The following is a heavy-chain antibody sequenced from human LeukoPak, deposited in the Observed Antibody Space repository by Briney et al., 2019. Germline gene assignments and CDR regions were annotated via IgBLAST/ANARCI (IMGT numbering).Heavy chain of an antibody. Sequence: SGPALVKPTQTLTLTCTFSGFSLSTSGMCVSWIRQPPGKALEWLALIDWDDDKYYSTSLKPRFTISKDTSKKQVVLTMTNMDPVDTATYYCARLYGGYDSRFDYWGQGTLVTVSS. D-gene: IGHD5-12*01. CDR3: ARLYGGYDSRFDY. CDR1: GFSLSTSGMC. J-gene: IGHJ4*02. CDR2: IDWDDDK. V-gene: IGHV2-70*01.